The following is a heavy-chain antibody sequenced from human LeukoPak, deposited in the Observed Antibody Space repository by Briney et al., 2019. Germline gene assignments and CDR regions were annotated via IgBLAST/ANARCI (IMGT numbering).Heavy chain of an antibody. CDR2: ISGTDGSR. CDR1: GFTFSSND. V-gene: IGHV3-23*01. D-gene: IGHD1-1*01. CDR3: ARDVPGSIGTTARFDP. Sequence: GGSLRLSCAASGFTFSSNDMSWVRQAPGKGLEWVSGISGTDGSRSYADSVKGRFTISRDNSKNTLFLQMSSLRAEDTAVYYCARDVPGSIGTTARFDPWGQGTLVTVSP. J-gene: IGHJ5*02.